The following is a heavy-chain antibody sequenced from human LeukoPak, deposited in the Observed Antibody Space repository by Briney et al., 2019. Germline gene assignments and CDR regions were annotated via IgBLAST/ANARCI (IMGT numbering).Heavy chain of an antibody. CDR2: IYYSGST. J-gene: IGHJ4*02. D-gene: IGHD2-15*01. CDR3: ARGPGYCSGSTCYGLGPEGY. Sequence: SETLSLTCTVSGGSVNSGSYLWSWIRQPPGKGLEWIGYIYYSGSTNYNPSLKSRVTISIDTSKNQFSLKLSSVTAADTAVYYCARGPGYCSGSTCYGLGPEGYWGQGTLVTVSS. CDR1: GGSVNSGSYL. V-gene: IGHV4-61*01.